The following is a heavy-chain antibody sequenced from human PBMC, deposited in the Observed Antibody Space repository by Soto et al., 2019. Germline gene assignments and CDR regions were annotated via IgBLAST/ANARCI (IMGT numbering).Heavy chain of an antibody. CDR1: GFTFSSYS. D-gene: IGHD5-12*01. Sequence: EVQLVDSGGGLVQPGGSLRLSCEGSGFTFSSYSMTWVRQAPGKGLEWVSYISGSSSTMYYAESVRGRFTISRDNAHNSLYLQMNSLRAEDTAVYYCARASLVATIFVYWGQGLLVTVSS. CDR2: ISGSSSTM. J-gene: IGHJ4*02. CDR3: ARASLVATIFVY. V-gene: IGHV3-48*01.